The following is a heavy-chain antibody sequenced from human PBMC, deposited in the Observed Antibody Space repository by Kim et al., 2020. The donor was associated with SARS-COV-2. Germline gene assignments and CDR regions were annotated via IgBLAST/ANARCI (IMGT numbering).Heavy chain of an antibody. J-gene: IGHJ4*02. CDR3: ARQVNWLLSPFDY. V-gene: IGHV4-39*01. CDR2: IYYSGST. CDR1: GGSISSSSYY. D-gene: IGHD3-9*01. Sequence: SETLSLTCTVSGGSISSSSYYWGWIRQPPGKGLEWIGSIYYSGSTYYNPSLKSRVTISVDTSKNQFSLKLSSVTAADTAVTDCARQVNWLLSPFDYWGQG.